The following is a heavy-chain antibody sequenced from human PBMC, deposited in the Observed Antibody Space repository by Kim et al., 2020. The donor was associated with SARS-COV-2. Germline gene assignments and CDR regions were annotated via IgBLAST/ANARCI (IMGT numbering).Heavy chain of an antibody. Sequence: SVKVSCKASGGTFSSYAISWVRQAPGQGLEWMGRIIPILGIANYAQKFQGRVTITADKSTSTAYMELSSLRSEDTAVYYCAREYLGDIVVVPAARYGMDVWGQGTTVTVSS. CDR2: IIPILGIA. J-gene: IGHJ6*02. V-gene: IGHV1-69*04. D-gene: IGHD2-2*01. CDR1: GGTFSSYA. CDR3: AREYLGDIVVVPAARYGMDV.